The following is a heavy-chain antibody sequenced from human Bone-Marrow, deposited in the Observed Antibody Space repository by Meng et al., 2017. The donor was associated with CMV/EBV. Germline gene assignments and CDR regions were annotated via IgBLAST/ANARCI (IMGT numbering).Heavy chain of an antibody. J-gene: IGHJ4*02. CDR2: IIPIFGTA. V-gene: IGHV1-69*05. Sequence: SVKVSCKASGGTFSSYAISWVRQAPGQGLEWMGGIIPIFGTANYAKKFQGRVTITTDESTSTAYMELSSLRSEATAVYYCARSLVGATFDYWGQGTLVTVSS. D-gene: IGHD1-26*01. CDR3: ARSLVGATFDY. CDR1: GGTFSSYA.